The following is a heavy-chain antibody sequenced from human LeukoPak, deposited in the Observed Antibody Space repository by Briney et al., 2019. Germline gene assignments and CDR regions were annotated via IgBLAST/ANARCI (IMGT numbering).Heavy chain of an antibody. Sequence: GGSLRLSCAASGFTFSSYAMHWVRQAPGKGLEWEAVISYDGSNKYYADSVKGRFTISRDNSKNTLYLQMNSLRAEDTAVYYCARPYYDSSGYYWEAFDIWGQGTMVTVSS. D-gene: IGHD3-22*01. CDR1: GFTFSSYA. CDR2: ISYDGSNK. CDR3: ARPYYDSSGYYWEAFDI. V-gene: IGHV3-30-3*01. J-gene: IGHJ3*02.